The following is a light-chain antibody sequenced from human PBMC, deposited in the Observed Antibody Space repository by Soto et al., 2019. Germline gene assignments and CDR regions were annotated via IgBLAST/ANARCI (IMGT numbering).Light chain of an antibody. V-gene: IGLV1-40*01. Sequence: QSVLTQPPSVSGAPGQRVTISCTGSSSNIGAGYDVHWYQQLPGTAPKLLIYVNTNRPSGVPDRFSGSTSGTSASLAITGLQAEDEADYYCQSYDTSLSGAVFGGGTKVTVL. CDR1: SSNIGAGYD. J-gene: IGLJ2*01. CDR2: VNT. CDR3: QSYDTSLSGAV.